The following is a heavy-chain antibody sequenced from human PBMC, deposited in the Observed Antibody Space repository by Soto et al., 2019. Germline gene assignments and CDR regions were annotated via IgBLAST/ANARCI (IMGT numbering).Heavy chain of an antibody. CDR1: GGTFTNYV. CDR3: ARGRSSPNFDP. D-gene: IGHD6-6*01. Sequence: QVQLVQSGAEVRKPGSSVKVSCKISGGTFTNYVISWLRQAPGQGLEWMGGLIPIFGAANLAQKFQGRVTITADESTSTFNMELSSLTSEDTAVYYCARGRSSPNFDPWGQGNLVTVSS. V-gene: IGHV1-69*01. CDR2: LIPIFGAA. J-gene: IGHJ5*02.